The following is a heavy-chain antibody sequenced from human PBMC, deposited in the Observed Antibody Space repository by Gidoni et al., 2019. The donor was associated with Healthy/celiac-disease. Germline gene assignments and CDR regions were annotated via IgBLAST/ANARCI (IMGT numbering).Heavy chain of an antibody. CDR1: GFTFSSYG. D-gene: IGHD3-16*02. J-gene: IGHJ4*02. CDR3: ARPYYDYVWGSYRPEPYFDY. V-gene: IGHV3-33*01. CDR2: IWYDGSNK. Sequence: QVQLVESGGGVVQPGRSLRLSCAASGFTFSSYGMHWVRQAPGKGLEWVAVIWYDGSNKYYADSVKGRFTISRDNSKNTLYLQMNSLRAEDTAVYYCARPYYDYVWGSYRPEPYFDYWGQGTLVTVSS.